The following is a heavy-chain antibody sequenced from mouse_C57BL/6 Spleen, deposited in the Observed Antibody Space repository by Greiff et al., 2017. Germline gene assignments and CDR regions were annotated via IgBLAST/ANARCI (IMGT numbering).Heavy chain of an antibody. CDR1: GFTFSDYG. CDR2: ISSGSSTI. CDR3: ARLGQGHY. V-gene: IGHV5-17*01. D-gene: IGHD3-3*01. Sequence: EVKLMESGGGLVKPGGSLKLSCAASGFTFSDYGMHWVRQAPEKGLEWVAYISSGSSTIYYADTVKGRFTISRDNAKNTLFLQMTSLRSEDTAMYYCARLGQGHYWGQGTSVTVSS. J-gene: IGHJ4*01.